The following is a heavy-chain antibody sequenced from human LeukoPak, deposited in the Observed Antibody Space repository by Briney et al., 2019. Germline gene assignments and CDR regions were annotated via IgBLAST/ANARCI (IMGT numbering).Heavy chain of an antibody. CDR3: ARDPWFGELHSLDS. D-gene: IGHD3-10*01. V-gene: IGHV3-21*01. CDR1: GFTFSSYS. CDR2: ISSSSSYI. Sequence: GGSLRLSCAASGFTFSSYSMNWVRQAPEKGLEWVSSISSSSSYIYYADSVKGRFTISRDNAKNSLYLQMNSLRAEDTAVYYCARDPWFGELHSLDSWGQGTLVTVSS. J-gene: IGHJ4*02.